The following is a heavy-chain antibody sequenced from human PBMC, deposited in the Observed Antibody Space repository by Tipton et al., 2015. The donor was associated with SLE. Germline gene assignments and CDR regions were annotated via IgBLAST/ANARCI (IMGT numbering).Heavy chain of an antibody. CDR3: ARLGGHVLRFLEWTGPFDY. J-gene: IGHJ4*02. CDR1: GGSFSGYY. D-gene: IGHD3-3*01. CDR2: INHSGST. Sequence: TLSLTCAVYGGSFSGYYWSWIRQPPGKGLEWIGEINHSGSTNYNPSLKSRVTISVDTSKNQFSLKLSSVTAADTAVYYCARLGGHVLRFLEWTGPFDYWGQGTLVTVSS. V-gene: IGHV4-34*01.